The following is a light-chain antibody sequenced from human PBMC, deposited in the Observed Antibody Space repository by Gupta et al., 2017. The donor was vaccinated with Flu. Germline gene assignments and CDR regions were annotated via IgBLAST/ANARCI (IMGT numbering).Light chain of an antibody. V-gene: IGKV3-20*01. J-gene: IGKJ2*01. CDR1: QSVTNTK. Sequence: EIVLMQSPGTLSLSPGERATLSCRASQSVTNTKFVWYQQKVGQAPRLLIYGASTRATGIPDRFSGSGSGTDFTLTISRVEPEDFGVYYCQQEYIPPHTFDQGTKLEIK. CDR3: QQEYIPPHT. CDR2: GAS.